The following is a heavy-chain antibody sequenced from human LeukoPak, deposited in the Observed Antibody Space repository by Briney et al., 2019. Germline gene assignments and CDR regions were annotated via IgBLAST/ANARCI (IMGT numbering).Heavy chain of an antibody. V-gene: IGHV3-7*03. Sequence: GGSLRLSCAASGFTFTNYWMSWVRQAPGKGLEWVANIKQDGSEKYYVDSVKGRFTISRDNAKNSLYLQMNSLRAEDTAVYYCAREDLWGPGNYWFDPWGQGTLVTVSS. CDR3: AREDLWGPGNYWFDP. CDR2: IKQDGSEK. J-gene: IGHJ5*02. CDR1: GFTFTNYW. D-gene: IGHD3-16*01.